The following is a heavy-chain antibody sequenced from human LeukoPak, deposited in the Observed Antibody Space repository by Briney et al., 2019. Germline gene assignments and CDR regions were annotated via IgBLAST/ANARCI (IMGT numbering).Heavy chain of an antibody. Sequence: GGSLRLSCAVSGFTFSSYEMNWVRQAPGKGLEWVSGINWNSGSIDYAGSVKGRFTISRDNAMNSLYLQMNTLRPEDTALYYCAKGTQRGNSGWGYFFDQWGQGTLVTVSS. J-gene: IGHJ4*02. V-gene: IGHV3-9*01. CDR1: GFTFSSYE. CDR3: AKGTQRGNSGWGYFFDQ. CDR2: INWNSGSI. D-gene: IGHD6-19*01.